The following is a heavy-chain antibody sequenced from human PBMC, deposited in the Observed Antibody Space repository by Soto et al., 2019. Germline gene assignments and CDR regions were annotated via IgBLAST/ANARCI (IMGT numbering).Heavy chain of an antibody. CDR3: AHRQFTFGGDISADY. CDR2: IYWDDDK. Sequence: QITLKESGPTLMKPTQTLTLTCTFSGFSLSTSGVGVGWIRQPPGKALEWLALIYWDDDKRYSPSLQSRLTITKDTSKNQVVLTMTNMDPVDTATYYCAHRQFTFGGDISADYWGQGTLVTVSS. CDR1: GFSLSTSGVG. D-gene: IGHD3-16*02. V-gene: IGHV2-5*02. J-gene: IGHJ4*02.